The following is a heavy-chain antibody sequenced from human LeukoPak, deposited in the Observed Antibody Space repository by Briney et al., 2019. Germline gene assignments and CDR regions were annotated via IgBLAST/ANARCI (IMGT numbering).Heavy chain of an antibody. CDR1: GFTVSINY. CDR3: AREGIAARRSYFDY. CDR2: IYSGGST. V-gene: IGHV3-66*01. Sequence: GGSLRLSCAASGFTVSINYMSWVRQAPGKGLEWVSVIYSGGSTYYADSVKGRFTISRDNSKNTLYLQMNSLRAEDTAVYYCAREGIAARRSYFDYWGQGTLVTVSS. D-gene: IGHD6-6*01. J-gene: IGHJ4*02.